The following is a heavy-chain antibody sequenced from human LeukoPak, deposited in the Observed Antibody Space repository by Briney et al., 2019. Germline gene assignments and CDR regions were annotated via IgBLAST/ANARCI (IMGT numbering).Heavy chain of an antibody. D-gene: IGHD3-22*01. J-gene: IGHJ6*02. CDR3: ASDLGADSSGIYYYYGMDV. V-gene: IGHV1-2*02. Sequence: ASVKVSCKASGYTFTGYCMHWVRQAPGQGLEWMGWINPNSGGTNYAQKFQGRVTMTRDTSISTAYMELSRLRSDDTAVYYCASDLGADSSGIYYYYGMDVWGQGTTVTVSS. CDR1: GYTFTGYC. CDR2: INPNSGGT.